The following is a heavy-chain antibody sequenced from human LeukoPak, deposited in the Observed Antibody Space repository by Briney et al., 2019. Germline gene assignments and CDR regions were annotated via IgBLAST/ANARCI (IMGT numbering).Heavy chain of an antibody. CDR2: INTDNANT. Sequence: ASVKVSCKASGYTFTSYAMHWVRQAPGQRLEWMGWINTDNANTKYSQRFQDRVALTRDTSASTVYMELSSLRSEDTAVYYCARGPSSGSFDYWGQGTLVTVSS. CDR1: GYTFTSYA. V-gene: IGHV1-3*04. CDR3: ARGPSSGSFDY. J-gene: IGHJ4*02. D-gene: IGHD1-26*01.